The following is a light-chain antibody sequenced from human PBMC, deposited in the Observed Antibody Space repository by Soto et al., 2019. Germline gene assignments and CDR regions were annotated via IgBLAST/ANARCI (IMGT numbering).Light chain of an antibody. CDR3: QQYGISPLP. CDR2: GAS. CDR1: QSVSRSY. Sequence: EIVLTQSPGTLSLSPGERATLSCRASQSVSRSYLAWYQQKPGQAPRLLIDGASSRATGIPDRFSGSGSGTDFTLTISRLEPEDFAVYYCQQYGISPLPFGGGTKVDIK. J-gene: IGKJ4*01. V-gene: IGKV3-20*01.